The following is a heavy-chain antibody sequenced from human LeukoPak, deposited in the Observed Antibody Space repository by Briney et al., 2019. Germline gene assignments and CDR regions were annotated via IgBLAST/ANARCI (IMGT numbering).Heavy chain of an antibody. CDR3: ARDRATIFGVVIFFDY. CDR2: IIPILGIA. Sequence: SVKVSCKASGGTFSSYDISWVRQAPGQGLEWMGRIIPILGIANYAQKFQGRVTITADKSTSTAYMELSSLRSEDTAVYYCARDRATIFGVVIFFDYWGQGTLVTVS. J-gene: IGHJ4*02. D-gene: IGHD3-3*01. CDR1: GGTFSSYD. V-gene: IGHV1-69*04.